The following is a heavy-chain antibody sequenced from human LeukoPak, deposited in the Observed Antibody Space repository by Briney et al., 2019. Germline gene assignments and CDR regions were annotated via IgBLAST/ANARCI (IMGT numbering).Heavy chain of an antibody. J-gene: IGHJ4*02. CDR2: MSGSGGST. D-gene: IGHD3-10*01. CDR1: GFTFSSYA. V-gene: IGHV3-23*01. Sequence: GGSLRLSCAASGFTFSSYAMSWVRQAPGKGLEWVSAMSGSGGSTYYADSVKGRFTISRDNSKNTLYLQMNSLRAEDMAAYYCARASSGSYYRFEYWGQGTLVTVSS. CDR3: ARASSGSYYRFEY.